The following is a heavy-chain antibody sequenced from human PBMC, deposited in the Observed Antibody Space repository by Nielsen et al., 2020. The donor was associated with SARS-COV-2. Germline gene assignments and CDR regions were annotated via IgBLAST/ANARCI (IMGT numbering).Heavy chain of an antibody. Sequence: SQTLSLTCAISGDSVSSNSAAWNWIRQSPSRGLEWLGRTYYRSKWYNDYAVSVKSRITINPDTSKSQFSLHLNSVTPEDTAVYYCARARGAYGDYYYYYYSDVWGKGTTVPSP. CDR2: TYYRSKWYN. D-gene: IGHD4-17*01. CDR3: ARARGAYGDYYYYYYSDV. V-gene: IGHV6-1*01. J-gene: IGHJ6*03. CDR1: GDSVSSNSAA.